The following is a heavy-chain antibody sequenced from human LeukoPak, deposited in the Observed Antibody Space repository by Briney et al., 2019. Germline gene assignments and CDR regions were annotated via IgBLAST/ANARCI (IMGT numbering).Heavy chain of an antibody. V-gene: IGHV3-48*03. CDR3: ARDRPLYGSGSYFPFDY. Sequence: AGGSLRLSCAASGFTFSSYEMNWVRQAPGKGLEWVSYISSSGSTIYYADSVKGRFTISRDNAKNSLYLQMNSLRAEDTAVYYCARDRPLYGSGSYFPFDYWGQGTLVTVSS. J-gene: IGHJ4*02. D-gene: IGHD3-10*01. CDR2: ISSSGSTI. CDR1: GFTFSSYE.